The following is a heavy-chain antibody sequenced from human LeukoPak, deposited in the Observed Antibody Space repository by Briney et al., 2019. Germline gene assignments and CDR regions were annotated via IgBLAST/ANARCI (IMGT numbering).Heavy chain of an antibody. CDR1: GFTISSDA. V-gene: IGHV3-23*01. CDR3: AKPGPVQAWKGAFDI. CDR2: ISGSGGST. J-gene: IGHJ3*02. Sequence: GGSLRLSCAASGFTISSDAMSWVRQAPGKGLEWVSAISGSGGSTYYADSVKGRFTISRDNSKNTLYLQMNSLRAEDTDVYYCAKPGPVQAWKGAFDIWGQGTMVTVSS. D-gene: IGHD2-2*01.